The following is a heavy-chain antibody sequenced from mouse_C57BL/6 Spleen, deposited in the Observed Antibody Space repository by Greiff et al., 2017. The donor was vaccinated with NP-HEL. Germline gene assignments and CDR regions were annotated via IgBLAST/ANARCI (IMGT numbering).Heavy chain of an antibody. CDR1: GYTFTSYW. Sequence: QVQLQQPGAELVMPGASVKLSCKASGYTFTSYWMHWVKQRPGQGLEWIGEIDPSDSYTNYNQKFKGKSTLTVDKSSSTAYMQLSSLTSEDSAVYYCAREGYSKGYAMDYWGQGTSVTVSS. D-gene: IGHD2-14*01. J-gene: IGHJ4*01. CDR2: IDPSDSYT. CDR3: AREGYSKGYAMDY. V-gene: IGHV1-69*01.